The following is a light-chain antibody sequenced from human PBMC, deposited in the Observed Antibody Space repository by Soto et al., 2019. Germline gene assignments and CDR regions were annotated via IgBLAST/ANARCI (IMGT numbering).Light chain of an antibody. CDR3: QQYNGWPRT. Sequence: DIQMTQSPSTLSASVCHRLTITCRASRSISSWLAWYQKKPGKAPKLLIYDASTWESGVPSRFSGSGSGTEFTLTISSLQPDDFATYYCQQYNGWPRTFGQGTKVDIK. CDR1: RSISSW. V-gene: IGKV1-5*01. CDR2: DAS. J-gene: IGKJ1*01.